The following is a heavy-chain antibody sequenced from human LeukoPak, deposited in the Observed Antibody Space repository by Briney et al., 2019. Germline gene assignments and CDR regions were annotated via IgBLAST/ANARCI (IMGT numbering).Heavy chain of an antibody. V-gene: IGHV1-8*01. Sequence: AAVTVSFKCSVYAFTRYDINWVRQAQGQGGEGVGGMNNNSCNTRYAQKFQGRVTMTRNTSISTADLELSSLRSEDTAMYYYARGSIAAAGYYYYYYYMDVWGKGTTVTVSS. D-gene: IGHD6-13*01. CDR1: VYAFTRYD. CDR3: ARGSIAAAGYYYYYYYMDV. J-gene: IGHJ6*03. CDR2: MNNNSCNT.